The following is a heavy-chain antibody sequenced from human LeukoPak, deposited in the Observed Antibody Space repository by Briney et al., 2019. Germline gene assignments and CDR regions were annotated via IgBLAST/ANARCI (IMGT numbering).Heavy chain of an antibody. V-gene: IGHV4-4*02. D-gene: IGHD6-19*01. CDR1: GDSISSSYW. J-gene: IGHJ4*02. CDR3: ARETTLTGYASGLGFNY. Sequence: PSGTLSLTCAVSGDSISSSYWWSWVRQPPGRGLEWIGEIYHSGSTNYNPSLKSRVTISVDKSKNQFSLMLSSVTAADTAVYYCARETTLTGYASGLGFNYWGQGTLVTVSS. CDR2: IYHSGST.